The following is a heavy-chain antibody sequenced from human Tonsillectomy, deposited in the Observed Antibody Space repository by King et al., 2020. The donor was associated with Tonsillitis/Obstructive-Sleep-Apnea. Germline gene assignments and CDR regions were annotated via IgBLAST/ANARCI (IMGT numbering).Heavy chain of an antibody. Sequence: VQLVESGGGLVQPGGSLRLSCAASGFTFSSYWMHWVRQAPGKGLVWVSRINSDGSRTTYADSVKGRFTISRDNAKNMLYLQMNSLRAEDTAVYYCARGGVIVPAALIYMDVWGKGTTVTVSS. CDR2: INSDGSRT. V-gene: IGHV3-74*01. CDR1: GFTFSSYW. CDR3: ARGGVIVPAALIYMDV. D-gene: IGHD2-2*01. J-gene: IGHJ6*03.